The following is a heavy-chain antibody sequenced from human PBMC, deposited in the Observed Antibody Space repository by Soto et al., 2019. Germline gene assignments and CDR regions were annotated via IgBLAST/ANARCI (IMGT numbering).Heavy chain of an antibody. Sequence: VQLVESGGGLVQPGGSLRLSCAASGLTFSAYDMHWVRQATGKGLEWVAAIGTQHDAYYPDSVKGRFTISRENAKNSLYLQKNSLRAGDTAGYYCARQASYWQGGGGWLDPWGQGTLVTVSS. CDR2: IGTQHDA. CDR3: ARQASYWQGGGGWLDP. D-gene: IGHD2-8*02. CDR1: GLTFSAYD. J-gene: IGHJ5*02. V-gene: IGHV3-13*01.